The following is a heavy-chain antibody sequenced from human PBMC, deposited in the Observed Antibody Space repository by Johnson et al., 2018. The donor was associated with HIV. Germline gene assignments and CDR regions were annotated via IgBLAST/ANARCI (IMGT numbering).Heavy chain of an antibody. CDR2: ISGSGAIT. CDR3: ATHLSYYGDTLTDDGFDI. Sequence: VQLVESGGGLVQTGGSLGLSCSAYRFTFNSYAMTWVRQAPGKGLEWVSTISGSGAITYYADSVKGRFTISRDNSRNTLYLQINSLRAEDTAVYYCATHLSYYGDTLTDDGFDIWGRGTMVTVSS. CDR1: RFTFNSYA. J-gene: IGHJ3*02. D-gene: IGHD4-17*01. V-gene: IGHV3-23*04.